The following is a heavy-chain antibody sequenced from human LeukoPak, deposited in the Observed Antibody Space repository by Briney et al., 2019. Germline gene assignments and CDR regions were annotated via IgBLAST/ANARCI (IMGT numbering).Heavy chain of an antibody. J-gene: IGHJ3*02. CDR1: GGSISSYY. V-gene: IGHV4-4*07. Sequence: KPSETLSLTCTVSGGSISSYYWSWIRQPAGKGLEWIGRIYTSGSTNYNPSLKSRVTISVDTSKNQFSLKLSSVTAADTAVYYCARDPSRFRINAFDIWGQGTIVTVSS. CDR3: ARDPSRFRINAFDI. D-gene: IGHD3-10*01. CDR2: IYTSGST.